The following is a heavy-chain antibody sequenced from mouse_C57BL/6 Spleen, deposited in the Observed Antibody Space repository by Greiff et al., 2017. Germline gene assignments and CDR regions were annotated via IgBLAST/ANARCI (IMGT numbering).Heavy chain of an antibody. CDR2: IDPSDSET. CDR3: ARGGKDYDYDSTGYYAMDY. CDR1: GYTFTSYW. J-gene: IGHJ4*01. Sequence: QVQLQQSGAELVRPGSSVKLSCKASGYTFTSYWMHWVKQRPIQGLEWIGNIDPSDSETHYNQKFKDKATLTVDKSSSTAYMQLSSLTSEDSAVYYWARGGKDYDYDSTGYYAMDYWGQGTSVTVSS. D-gene: IGHD2-4*01. V-gene: IGHV1-52*01.